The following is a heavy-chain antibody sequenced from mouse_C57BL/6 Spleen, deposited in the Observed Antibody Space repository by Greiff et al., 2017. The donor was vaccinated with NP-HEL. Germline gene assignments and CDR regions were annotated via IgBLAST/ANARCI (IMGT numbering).Heavy chain of an antibody. D-gene: IGHD1-1*01. V-gene: IGHV5-6*02. CDR2: ISSGGSYT. Sequence: EVMLVESGGDLVKPGGSLKLSCAASGFTFSSYGMSWVRQTPDKRLEWVATISSGGSYTYYPDSVKGRFTISRDNAKNTLYLQMSSLKSEDTAMYYCARLDYYGSSYVYWYFDVWGTVTTVTVSS. CDR1: GFTFSSYG. J-gene: IGHJ1*03. CDR3: ARLDYYGSSYVYWYFDV.